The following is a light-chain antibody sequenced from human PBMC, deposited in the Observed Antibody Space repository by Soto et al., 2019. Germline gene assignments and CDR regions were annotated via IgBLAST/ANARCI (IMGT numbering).Light chain of an antibody. CDR1: SSDVGSYNL. CDR2: EGS. CDR3: CSYAGSSTYV. J-gene: IGLJ1*01. V-gene: IGLV2-23*01. Sequence: SLLPQPAYLYGSPGQSITLSCPGTSSDVGSYNLVSWYQQHPGKAPKLMIYEGSKRPSGVSNRFSGSKSGNTASLTISGLQAEDEDDYYCCSYAGSSTYVFGTGTKVTVL.